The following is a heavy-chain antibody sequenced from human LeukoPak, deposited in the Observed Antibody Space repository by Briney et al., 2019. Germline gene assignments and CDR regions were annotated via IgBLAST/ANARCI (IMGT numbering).Heavy chain of an antibody. J-gene: IGHJ4*02. CDR2: ISWNSGSI. CDR3: AKGSSIAVAGHFDY. Sequence: GGSLRLSCVASGFNFDDYAMHWVRQAPGKGLEWVSGISWNSGSIGYADSVKGRFTISRDNAKNSLYLQMNSLRAEDTALYYCAKGSSIAVAGHFDYWGQGTLVTVSS. V-gene: IGHV3-9*01. D-gene: IGHD6-19*01. CDR1: GFNFDDYA.